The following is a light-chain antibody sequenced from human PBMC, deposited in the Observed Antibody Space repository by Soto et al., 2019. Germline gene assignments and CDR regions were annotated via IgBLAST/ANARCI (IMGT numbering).Light chain of an antibody. CDR2: SNN. CDR1: SSNIGSNP. Sequence: QSVLTQPPSASGTPGQRVTISCSGSSSNIGSNPVNWYHQLPGTAPKLLIYSNNQRPSGVPDRLSGAKSGTSASLAISGLQSEEEADYYCEACDDSLNGYWVFGGGTKLTVL. J-gene: IGLJ3*02. V-gene: IGLV1-44*01. CDR3: EACDDSLNGYWV.